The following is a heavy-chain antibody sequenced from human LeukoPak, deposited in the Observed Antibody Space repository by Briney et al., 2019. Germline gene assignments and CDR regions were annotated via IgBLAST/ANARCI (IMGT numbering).Heavy chain of an antibody. J-gene: IGHJ4*02. CDR1: GYTFTGYY. CDR2: INPNSGGT. CDR3: ARSTLSAIFGVVIDRRFDY. D-gene: IGHD3-3*01. Sequence: ASVKVSCKASGYTFTGYYMHWVRQAPGQGLEWMGWINPNSGGTNYAQKFQGRVTMTRNTSISTAYMELSSLRSEDTAVYYCARSTLSAIFGVVIDRRFDYWGQGTLVTVSS. V-gene: IGHV1-2*02.